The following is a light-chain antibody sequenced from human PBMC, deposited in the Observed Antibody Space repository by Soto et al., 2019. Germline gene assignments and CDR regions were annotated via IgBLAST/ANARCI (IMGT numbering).Light chain of an antibody. Sequence: QPVLTQSSSASASLGSSVKLTCTLSSGHLSYVIAWHQPQPGKAPRYLMKVDGRGNYNKGSGVPDRFSGSTSGADRCLTISNLQLEDEADYYCETWNSDTQVFGGGTKLTVL. CDR1: SGHLSYV. V-gene: IGLV4-60*02. CDR3: ETWNSDTQV. J-gene: IGLJ3*02. CDR2: VDGRGNY.